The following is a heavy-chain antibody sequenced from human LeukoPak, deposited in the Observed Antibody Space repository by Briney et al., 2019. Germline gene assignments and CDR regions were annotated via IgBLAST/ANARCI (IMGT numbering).Heavy chain of an antibody. V-gene: IGHV3-23*01. CDR2: ISSTGVST. J-gene: IGHJ4*02. CDR1: GFTFSSYA. Sequence: PGGSLRLSCAASGFTFSSYAMTWGRQAPGKGLEWVSGISSTGVSTYYADSVKGRFTISRDNSKNTLSPQVNGLRAGDTAVYSCAKGRGFPPQGPDYWGQGTLVTVSS. CDR3: AKGRGFPPQGPDY. D-gene: IGHD3-10*01.